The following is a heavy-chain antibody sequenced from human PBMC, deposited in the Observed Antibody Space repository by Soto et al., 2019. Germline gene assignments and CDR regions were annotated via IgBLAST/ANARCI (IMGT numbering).Heavy chain of an antibody. V-gene: IGHV3-48*03. D-gene: IGHD1-1*01. J-gene: IGHJ4*02. CDR2: ISSSGRTI. CDR1: GFTFSSYE. CDR3: TRGTLQRHLDY. Sequence: EVQLVESGGGLVQPGGSLRLSCAASGFTFSSYEINWVRQAPGKGLEWVSYISSSGRTIYYTDSVKGRFTISRDNAKNSLYLQLNSLRVEDTALFYCTRGTLQRHLDYWGQGTLVTVSS.